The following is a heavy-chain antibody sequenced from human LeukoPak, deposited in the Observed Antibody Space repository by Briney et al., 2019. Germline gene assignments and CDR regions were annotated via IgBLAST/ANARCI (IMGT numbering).Heavy chain of an antibody. J-gene: IGHJ6*04. D-gene: IGHD3-10*02. V-gene: IGHV3-48*03. Sequence: PEGSLTLSCVACRCTLSSYEMNWFGPPAAREGAGVAYISSSWSTIYYPDSVKDRLTIPIDNANNALYLQVNSLRAKDTAVYIFPELGISMIGGVWGKGTTVTISS. CDR1: RCTLSSYE. CDR2: ISSSWSTI. CDR3: PELGISMIGGV.